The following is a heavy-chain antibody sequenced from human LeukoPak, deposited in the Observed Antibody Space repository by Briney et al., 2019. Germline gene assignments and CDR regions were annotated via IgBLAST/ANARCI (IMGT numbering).Heavy chain of an antibody. CDR1: GGTFTSYA. J-gene: IGHJ4*02. D-gene: IGHD3-16*01. Sequence: ASVKVSCKASGGTFTSYAISWVRQAPGQGLEWMGRIIPILGIANYAQKFQGRVTITADKSTSTAYMELSSLRSEDTAVYYCAKGLTRGGFDYWGQGTLVTVSS. CDR2: IIPILGIA. V-gene: IGHV1-69*04. CDR3: AKGLTRGGFDY.